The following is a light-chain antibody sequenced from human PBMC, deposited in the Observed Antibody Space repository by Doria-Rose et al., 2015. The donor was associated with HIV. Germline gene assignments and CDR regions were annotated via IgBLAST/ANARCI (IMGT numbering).Light chain of an antibody. J-gene: IGKJ5*01. CDR1: PSVKRRY. CDR3: QQYVTSRGT. CDR2: DAS. V-gene: IGKV3-20*01. Sequence: TQSPGTLSLSPGARATLSCRASPSVKRRYLAWYQQKPGQAPRLLIYDASNRATGIPDRFSGSGSVTDFTLTISRLEPEDVAVYYCQQYVTSRGTFGQGTRLEIK.